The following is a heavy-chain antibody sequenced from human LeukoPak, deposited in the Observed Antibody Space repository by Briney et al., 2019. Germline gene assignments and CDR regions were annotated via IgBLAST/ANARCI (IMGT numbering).Heavy chain of an antibody. Sequence: KSGGSLRLSCAASAFTFSNAWMSWVRQAPGKGLEWVGRIKSKTDGGTTDHAAPVKGRFTISRDDSKNTLYLQMNSLKTEDTAVYYCTTENWNDLTLYGLDVWGQGATVTVSS. CDR2: IKSKTDGGTT. J-gene: IGHJ6*02. CDR3: TTENWNDLTLYGLDV. D-gene: IGHD1-1*01. CDR1: AFTFSNAW. V-gene: IGHV3-15*01.